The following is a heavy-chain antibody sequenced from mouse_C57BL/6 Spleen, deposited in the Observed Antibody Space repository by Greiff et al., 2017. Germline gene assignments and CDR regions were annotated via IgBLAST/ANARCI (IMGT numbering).Heavy chain of an antibody. V-gene: IGHV1-50*01. CDR2: IDPSDSYT. J-gene: IGHJ3*01. CDR1: GYTFTSYW. Sequence: QVELKQPGAELVKPGASVKLSCKASGYTFTSYWMQWVKQRPGQGLEWIGEIDPSDSYTNYNQKFKGKATLTVDTSSSTAYMQLSSLTSEDSAVYYCARRGSNSAWFAYWGQGTLVTVSA. CDR3: ARRGSNSAWFAY. D-gene: IGHD2-5*01.